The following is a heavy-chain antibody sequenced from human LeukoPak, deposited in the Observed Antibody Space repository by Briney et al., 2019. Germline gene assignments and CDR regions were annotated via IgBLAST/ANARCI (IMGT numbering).Heavy chain of an antibody. V-gene: IGHV3-30*02. D-gene: IGHD5-18*01. J-gene: IGHJ4*02. CDR1: GFTFSNYG. Sequence: GGSLRLSCAASGFTFSNYGMHWVRQAPGKGLEWVTFIRYDGSNKYYADSVKGRFTISRDNAKNTLYLQMNSLRAEDTAVYYCARGEYSYGTHYFDYWGQGTLVTVSS. CDR2: IRYDGSNK. CDR3: ARGEYSYGTHYFDY.